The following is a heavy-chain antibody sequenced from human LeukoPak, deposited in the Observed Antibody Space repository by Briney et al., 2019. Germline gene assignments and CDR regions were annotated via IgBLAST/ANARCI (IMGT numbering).Heavy chain of an antibody. V-gene: IGHV3-33*06. Sequence: PGGSLRLSCAASGFTFSSYGMHWVRQAPGKGLEWVAVIWYDGSNKYYADSVKGRFTISRDNSKNTLYLQMNSLRAEDMAVYYCAKDFAQRVGAFDYWGQGTLVTVSS. CDR1: GFTFSSYG. CDR3: AKDFAQRVGAFDY. D-gene: IGHD1-26*01. J-gene: IGHJ4*02. CDR2: IWYDGSNK.